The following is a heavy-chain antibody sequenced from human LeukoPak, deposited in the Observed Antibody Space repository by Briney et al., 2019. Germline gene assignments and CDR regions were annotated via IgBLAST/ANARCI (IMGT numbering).Heavy chain of an antibody. J-gene: IGHJ2*01. CDR1: GGSINNYY. D-gene: IGHD3-10*01. V-gene: IGHV4-59*01. CDR3: ARHLYYSASAFWYIDL. Sequence: SETLSLTCTVSGGSINNYYWTWIRQPPGKGLEWIGYIFSSGSATHNPSLKSRLTISVDTSKNQFSLKLTSVTAADTAEYYCARHLYYSASAFWYIDLWVRGTLVIVSP. CDR2: IFSSGSA.